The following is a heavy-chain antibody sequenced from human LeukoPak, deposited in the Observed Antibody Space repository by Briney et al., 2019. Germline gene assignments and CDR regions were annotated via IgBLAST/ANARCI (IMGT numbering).Heavy chain of an antibody. CDR2: IKQDGSDK. Sequence: SGRSLRLSCIASGFTFSNYWMSWVRQAPGKGLEWVANIKQDGSDKNYIDSVKGRFSISRDNAKSSLNLQMHNLRAEDTAVYYCATTQTFDYWGQGTLVTVSS. CDR1: GFTFSNYW. D-gene: IGHD2-15*01. CDR3: ATTQTFDY. J-gene: IGHJ4*02. V-gene: IGHV3-7*03.